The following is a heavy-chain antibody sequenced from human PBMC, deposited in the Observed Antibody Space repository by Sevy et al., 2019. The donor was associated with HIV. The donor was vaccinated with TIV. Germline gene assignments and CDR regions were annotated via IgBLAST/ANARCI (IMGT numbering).Heavy chain of an antibody. CDR3: ATNTNYYDNSGRSPPHFQH. CDR1: GFTFNVYD. CDR2: ITSSNSAR. J-gene: IGHJ1*01. V-gene: IGHV3-48*02. Sequence: GGSLRLSCAASGFTFNVYDMNWVRQAPGKVLEWVSHITSSNSARYYADSVKGRFTISRDNAKNSLYLQMNSLRDEDTAVYYCATNTNYYDNSGRSPPHFQHWGQGTLVTVSS. D-gene: IGHD3-22*01.